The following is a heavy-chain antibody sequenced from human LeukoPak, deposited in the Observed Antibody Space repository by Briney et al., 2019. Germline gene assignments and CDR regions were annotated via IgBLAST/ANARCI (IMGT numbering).Heavy chain of an antibody. J-gene: IGHJ4*02. CDR1: GYTFATYG. V-gene: IGHV1-18*01. Sequence: ASVKVSCKASGYTFATYGISWVRQAPGQGLEWMGWISGYNGNTNYVQKLQGRVTMTTDTSTSTAYMELRSLRSDDSAVYYCARVTAAIYGFDFWGQGTLVTVSS. CDR2: ISGYNGNT. D-gene: IGHD6-13*01. CDR3: ARVTAAIYGFDF.